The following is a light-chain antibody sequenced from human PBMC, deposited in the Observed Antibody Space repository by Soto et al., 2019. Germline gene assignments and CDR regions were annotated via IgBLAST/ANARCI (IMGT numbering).Light chain of an antibody. CDR3: QQRHNLPHT. CDR2: DAS. Sequence: DIQMTQSPSSLSASVGDRVTITCQASQDVRKYLSWYQQKARKAPKLLIYDASNLETGVPSRVSGSGSGTDFTFTISSLQPEDIATYYCQQRHNLPHTFGPGTQVHIK. CDR1: QDVRKY. J-gene: IGKJ3*01. V-gene: IGKV1-33*01.